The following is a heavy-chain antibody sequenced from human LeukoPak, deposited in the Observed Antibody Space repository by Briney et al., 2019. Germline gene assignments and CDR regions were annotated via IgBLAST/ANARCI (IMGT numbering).Heavy chain of an antibody. CDR2: INSDGTNI. V-gene: IGHV3-74*01. CDR1: AFTFSTSW. Sequence: GGSLRLSCAASAFTFSTSWMTWVRLPPGEGLVWVSLINSDGTNIVYADSVEGRFTISRDNAKNTLYLQMNSLRAEDTAVYYCARGGYAGAFDIWGQGTMVTVSS. J-gene: IGHJ3*02. D-gene: IGHD5-12*01. CDR3: ARGGYAGAFDI.